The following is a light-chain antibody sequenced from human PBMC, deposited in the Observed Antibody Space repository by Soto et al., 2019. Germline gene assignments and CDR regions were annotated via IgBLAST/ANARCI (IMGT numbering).Light chain of an antibody. CDR3: QQTYRTPLT. Sequence: IQMTQSPSSLSASVGDRVTITCRAGQYIGRYLNWYQQKPGKAPKLLIYAASSLHSGVPSRFSGSGSGTDFTPTISSLQPEDFATYSCQQTYRTPLTFGGGTKVDIK. CDR2: AAS. CDR1: QYIGRY. V-gene: IGKV1-39*01. J-gene: IGKJ4*01.